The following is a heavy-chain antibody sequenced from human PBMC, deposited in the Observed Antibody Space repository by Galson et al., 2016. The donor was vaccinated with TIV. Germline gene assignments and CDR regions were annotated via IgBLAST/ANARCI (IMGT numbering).Heavy chain of an antibody. V-gene: IGHV3-23*01. J-gene: IGHJ1*01. CDR2: ISATGIST. CDR3: VKDMVRGVIGGFFQH. D-gene: IGHD3-10*01. Sequence: SLRLSCAASGFTFSSYIMSWVRQAPGEGLEWVSSISATGISTYYGDSVMGRFTISRDNSKNTLSLQLNSLRAEDTAVYYCVKDMVRGVIGGFFQHWGQGTLVSVSS. CDR1: GFTFSSYI.